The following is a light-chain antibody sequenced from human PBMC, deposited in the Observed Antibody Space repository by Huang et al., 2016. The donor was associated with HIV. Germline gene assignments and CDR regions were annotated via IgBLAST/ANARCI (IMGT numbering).Light chain of an antibody. CDR2: GAS. CDR1: QSIDNN. J-gene: IGKJ2*01. Sequence: EIVMTQSPATLSVSPGERATLSCRASQSIDNNLAWYQQKPGPAPRLLMSGASTRATGIPARFSGSGSGTDFTLTISSLQPEDSAVYYCQQYDNWPPYTFGQGTDLEIK. V-gene: IGKV3-15*01. CDR3: QQYDNWPPYT.